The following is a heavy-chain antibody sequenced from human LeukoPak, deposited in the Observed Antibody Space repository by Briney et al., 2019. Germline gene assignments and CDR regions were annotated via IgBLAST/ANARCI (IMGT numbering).Heavy chain of an antibody. D-gene: IGHD3-22*01. CDR1: GFTFASYA. CDR2: NSGSGGST. V-gene: IGHV3-23*01. CDR3: ARDSGIYDSSGYYGLSYYGMDV. Sequence: GGPLLLSCAASGFTFASYAMTWGRQAPGKGLERFSANSGSGGSTYYADSVKGRFTISRDNYKNTLYLQMNSLTAEDTAVYYCARDSGIYDSSGYYGLSYYGMDVWGQGTTVTVSS. J-gene: IGHJ6*02.